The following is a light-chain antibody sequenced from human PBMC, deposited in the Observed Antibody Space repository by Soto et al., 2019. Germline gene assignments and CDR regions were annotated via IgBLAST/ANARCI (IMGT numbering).Light chain of an antibody. V-gene: IGKV1-5*03. CDR1: QTISSW. J-gene: IGKJ1*01. CDR2: KAY. CDR3: QHYNSYSEA. Sequence: DIQITQSPSTLSGSVGDRVTITCRASQTISSWLAWYQQKPGKAPKLLIYKAYTLKSGVPSRFSGSGSGTECTLTISSLQPDDFATYYCQHYNSYSEAFGQGTKVELK.